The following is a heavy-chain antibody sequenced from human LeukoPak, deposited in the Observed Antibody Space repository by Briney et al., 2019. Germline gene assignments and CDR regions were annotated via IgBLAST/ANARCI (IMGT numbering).Heavy chain of an antibody. CDR2: INPNSGGT. CDR3: ARGGYSYGYLNYFDY. V-gene: IGHV1-2*06. CDR1: GYTFTGYC. J-gene: IGHJ4*02. D-gene: IGHD5-18*01. Sequence: ASVKVSCKASGYTFTGYCMHWVRQAPGQGLEWMGRINPNSGGTNYAQKFQGRVTMTRDTSISTAYMELSRLRSDDTAVYYCARGGYSYGYLNYFDYWGQGTLVTVTS.